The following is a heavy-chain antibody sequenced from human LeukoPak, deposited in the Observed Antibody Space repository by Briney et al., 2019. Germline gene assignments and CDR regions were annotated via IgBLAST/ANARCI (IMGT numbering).Heavy chain of an antibody. CDR1: GFIFSGYG. CDR2: IRYDGSNK. Sequence: PGGSLRLSCVASGFIFSGYGTHWVRQAPGKGLEWVAFIRYDGSNKYYADSVKGRFTISRDNSKNTLYLQMNSLRAEDTAVYYCARDKGQLAYYYYMDVWGKGTTVTVSS. V-gene: IGHV3-30*02. CDR3: ARDKGQLAYYYYMDV. D-gene: IGHD5-18*01. J-gene: IGHJ6*03.